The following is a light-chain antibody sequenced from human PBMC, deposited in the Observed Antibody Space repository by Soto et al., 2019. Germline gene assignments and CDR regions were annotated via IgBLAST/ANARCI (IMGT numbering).Light chain of an antibody. CDR3: QHYGSLPPYN. CDR1: QRITSTS. Sequence: EIVLTQSPTMLSLSPRDRVTLSCAASQRITSTSIAWYQHKPGLAPRLLLYGASRMATGIPDRFSGSGSGTVFTITISRLEPEDFAVYYGQHYGSLPPYNFGMGTKVEIK. J-gene: IGKJ2*01. CDR2: GAS. V-gene: IGKV3D-20*01.